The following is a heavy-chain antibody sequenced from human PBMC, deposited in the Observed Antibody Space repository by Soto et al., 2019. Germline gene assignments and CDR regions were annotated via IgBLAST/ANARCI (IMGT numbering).Heavy chain of an antibody. V-gene: IGHV3-30-3*01. CDR1: GFTFSSYA. CDR3: ARETWDYYGSGTYYYGMDV. CDR2: ISYDGSNK. J-gene: IGHJ6*02. D-gene: IGHD3-10*01. Sequence: ESGGGVVQPGRSLRLSCAASGFTFSSYAMHWVRQAPGKGLEWVAVISYDGSNKYYADSVKGRFTISRDNSKNTLYLQMNSLRAEDTAVYYCARETWDYYGSGTYYYGMDVWGQGTTVTVSS.